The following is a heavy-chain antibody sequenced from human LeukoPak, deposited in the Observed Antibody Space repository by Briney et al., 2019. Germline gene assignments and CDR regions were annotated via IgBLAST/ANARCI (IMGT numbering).Heavy chain of an antibody. J-gene: IGHJ4*02. CDR3: ARGGLDTKRGGYFDY. V-gene: IGHV4-34*01. D-gene: IGHD5-18*01. CDR2: ISHSGTT. CDR1: GGSSSGFY. Sequence: KPSETLSLTCAVYGGSSSGFYWSWVRQPPGKGLEWIGEISHSGTTYFNPSLKSRVTVSVDRSKSQFSLRLDSMTAADTAVYYCARGGLDTKRGGYFDYWGQGILVTVSS.